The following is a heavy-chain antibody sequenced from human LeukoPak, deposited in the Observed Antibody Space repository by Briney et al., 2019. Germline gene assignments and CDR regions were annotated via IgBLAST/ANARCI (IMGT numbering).Heavy chain of an antibody. CDR2: IYYSGST. CDR1: GGSISSYY. V-gene: IGHV4-59*12. CDR3: ARDGGLYMDV. Sequence: SETLSLTCTVSGGSISSYYWSWIRQPPGKGLEWIGYIYYSGSTNYNPSLKSRVTISVDTSKNQFSLQLNSVTPEDTAVYYCARDGGLYMDVWGKGTTVTVSS. J-gene: IGHJ6*03. D-gene: IGHD3/OR15-3a*01.